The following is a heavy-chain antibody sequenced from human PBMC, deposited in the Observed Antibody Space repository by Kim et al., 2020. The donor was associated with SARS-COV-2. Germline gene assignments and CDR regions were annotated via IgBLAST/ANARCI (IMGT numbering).Heavy chain of an antibody. Sequence: ASVKVSCKGSGYTFTSYYMHWVRQAPGQGLEWMGIINPSGGSTSYAQKFQGRVTMTRGTSTSTVYMELSSLRSEATAVYYCARVPRDSGSAADYWGQGTLVTVSS. CDR1: GYTFTSYY. CDR2: INPSGGST. CDR3: ARVPRDSGSAADY. D-gene: IGHD3-10*01. V-gene: IGHV1-46*01. J-gene: IGHJ4*02.